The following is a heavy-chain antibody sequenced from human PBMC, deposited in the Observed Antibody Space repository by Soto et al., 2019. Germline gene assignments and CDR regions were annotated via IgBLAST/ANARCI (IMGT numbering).Heavy chain of an antibody. CDR3: ARSHYVLGACDV. CDR2: IFHSGET. V-gene: IGHV4-30-4*01. J-gene: IGHJ3*01. D-gene: IGHD3-10*02. Sequence: QVQLQESGPGLVKPSETLSLTCTVSGASISSGDYYWSWIRQSPGKGLQWNGYIFHSGETYYTPSLESRLSISIDASKNQFSLNLNSVTAADTAVYFCARSHYVLGACDVLGPGTVVTVSS. CDR1: GASISSGDYY.